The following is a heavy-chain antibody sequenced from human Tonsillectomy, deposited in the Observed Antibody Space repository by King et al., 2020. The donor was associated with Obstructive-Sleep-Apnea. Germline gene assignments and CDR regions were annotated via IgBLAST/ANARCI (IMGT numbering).Heavy chain of an antibody. CDR3: AKDRSQLELLEDGAYFDY. D-gene: IGHD1-26*01. CDR1: GLTFSSYA. V-gene: IGHV3-23*04. Sequence: VQLVESGGGLVQPGGSLRLSCAASGLTFSSYAMSWVRQAPGRGLEWVSGISGSGGGTYYADSVKGRFTISRDNSKNTLYLQMSSLRADDTAVYSFAKDRSQLELLEDGAYFDYWGQGTLVTVSS. J-gene: IGHJ4*02. CDR2: ISGSGGGT.